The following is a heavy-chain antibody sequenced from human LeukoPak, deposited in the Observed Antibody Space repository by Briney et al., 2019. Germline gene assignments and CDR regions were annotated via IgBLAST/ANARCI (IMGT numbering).Heavy chain of an antibody. Sequence: ASVKVSCKASGYTFTSYGISWVRQAPGQGLEWMGRISAYNGNTNYAQKFQGRVTITADKSTSTAYMELSSLRSEDTAVYYCARVSIAARPLFDYWGQGTLVAVSS. J-gene: IGHJ4*02. CDR2: ISAYNGNT. D-gene: IGHD6-6*01. CDR3: ARVSIAARPLFDY. V-gene: IGHV1-18*01. CDR1: GYTFTSYG.